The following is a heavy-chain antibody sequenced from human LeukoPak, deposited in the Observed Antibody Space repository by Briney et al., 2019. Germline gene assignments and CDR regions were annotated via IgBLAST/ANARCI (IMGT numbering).Heavy chain of an antibody. J-gene: IGHJ6*04. CDR3: TGALLWFGELSNYYYYYGMDV. CDR2: IRSKANSYAT. V-gene: IGHV3-73*01. Sequence: GGSLRLSCAASGFTFRGSAMLWVRQASGKGLEWVGRIRSKANSYATAYAASVKGRFTISRDDSKNTAYLQMNSMKTEDTAVYYCTGALLWFGELSNYYYYYGMDVRGKGTTVTVSS. D-gene: IGHD3-10*01. CDR1: GFTFRGSA.